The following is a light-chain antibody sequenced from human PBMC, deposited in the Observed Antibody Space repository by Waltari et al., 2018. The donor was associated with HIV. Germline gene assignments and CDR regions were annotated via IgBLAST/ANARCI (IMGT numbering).Light chain of an antibody. J-gene: IGKJ5*01. Sequence: EIVMTQSPATLSVSPGERVPLSCRASRSVNSNLAWYQQKPGQAPRLLIYGAFGRAAGIPARFSGGGSGTEFTLTISSLQSEDVAVYYCQQYENWPPITFGQGTRLEIK. CDR2: GAF. CDR3: QQYENWPPIT. CDR1: RSVNSN. V-gene: IGKV3-15*01.